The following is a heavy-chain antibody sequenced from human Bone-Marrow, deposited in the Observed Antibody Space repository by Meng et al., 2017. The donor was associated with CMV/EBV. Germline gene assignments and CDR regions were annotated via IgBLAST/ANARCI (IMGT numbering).Heavy chain of an antibody. D-gene: IGHD2-2*01. V-gene: IGHV3-30*04. CDR1: GFTLSSYA. J-gene: IGHJ5*02. CDR3: ARDPRSPIVVVPGAGWFDP. CDR2: ISYDGSNK. Sequence: GESLKISCAASGFTLSSYAMHWVRQAPGKGLEWVAVISYDGSNKYYADSVKGRFTISRDNSKNTLYLQMNSLRAEDTAVYYCARDPRSPIVVVPGAGWFDPWGQGTLVTVSS.